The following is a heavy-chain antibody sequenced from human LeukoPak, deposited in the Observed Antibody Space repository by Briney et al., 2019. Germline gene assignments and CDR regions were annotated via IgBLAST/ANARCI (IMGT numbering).Heavy chain of an antibody. Sequence: SETLSLTCTVSGGSISSSSYYWGWLRQPPGKGLEWIGSIYYSGSTYYNPSLKSRVTISEDTSKNQFSLKLSSVTAADTAVHYCARHFLWRIPLDVWGKGTTVTVSS. J-gene: IGHJ6*04. CDR1: GGSISSSSYY. CDR2: IYYSGST. CDR3: ARHFLWRIPLDV. V-gene: IGHV4-39*01. D-gene: IGHD2-21*01.